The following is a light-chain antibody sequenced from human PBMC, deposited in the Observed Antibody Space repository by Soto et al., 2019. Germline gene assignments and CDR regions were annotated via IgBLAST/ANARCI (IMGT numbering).Light chain of an antibody. J-gene: IGKJ1*01. V-gene: IGKV3-20*01. CDR3: QHYGGSRVT. CDR1: QSVSSTY. Sequence: EIVLTQSPGTLSLSPGERATLSCRASQSVSSTYLAWYQQKPGQAPRLLIYGASSKATGIPDRFSGSGSGTDFTLTISRLEPEDFAVYYCQHYGGSRVTFGQGTKVEIQ. CDR2: GAS.